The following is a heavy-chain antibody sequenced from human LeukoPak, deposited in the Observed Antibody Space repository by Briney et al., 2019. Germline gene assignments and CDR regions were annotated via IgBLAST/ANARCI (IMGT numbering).Heavy chain of an antibody. CDR2: MNPDSGNT. J-gene: IGHJ6*02. Sequence: ASVKVSCKASGYTFTTYNIDWVRQATGQGLEWMGWMNPDSGNTEYAQKFQGRVTITRDTSISTAYMELSSLTSEDTVVYYCATRRGDTVTAPRPYYYYYYGMDVWGQGTTVTVSS. CDR1: GYTFTTYN. V-gene: IGHV1-8*03. CDR3: ATRRGDTVTAPRPYYYYYYGMDV. D-gene: IGHD4-17*01.